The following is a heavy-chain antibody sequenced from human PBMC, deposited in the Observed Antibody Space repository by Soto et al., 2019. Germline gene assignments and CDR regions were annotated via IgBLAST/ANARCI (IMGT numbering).Heavy chain of an antibody. CDR3: ANDPPRGSSSWYFGDL. D-gene: IGHD6-13*01. CDR1: GFTFSTCA. V-gene: IGHV3-30*18. Sequence: GGSLRLSCAASGFTFSTCAMHWVRQAPGKGLEWVAVISYDGTNKYYADSVKGRFTISRDNSENTLYLQMNSLRAEDTAVYYCANDPPRGSSSWYFGDLWGQGTLVTVSS. J-gene: IGHJ5*02. CDR2: ISYDGTNK.